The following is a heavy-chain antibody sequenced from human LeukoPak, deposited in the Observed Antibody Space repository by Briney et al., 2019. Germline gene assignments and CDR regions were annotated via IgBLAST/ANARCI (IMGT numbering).Heavy chain of an antibody. CDR1: GYTLTELS. CDR2: FNPEDGET. D-gene: IGHD2/OR15-2a*01. V-gene: IGHV1-24*01. J-gene: IGHJ4*02. CDR3: RGRQLEYESFDY. Sequence: ASVKVSCKVSGYTLTELSIYWVRQAPGKGLEWMGTFNPEDGETIYAQKFQARVTMTEDTSTDTAYMELSRLRSEDPAVYYCRGRQLEYESFDYWGQGTLVTVPS.